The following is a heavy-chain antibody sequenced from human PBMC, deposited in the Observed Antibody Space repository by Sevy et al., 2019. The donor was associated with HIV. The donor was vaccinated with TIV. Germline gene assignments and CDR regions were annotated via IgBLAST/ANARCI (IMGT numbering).Heavy chain of an antibody. Sequence: ASVKVSCKASGGTFSSYAISWVRQAPGQGLEWMGGIIAIFGAANYAQNFQGRVTITADESTSTVYMELSSLRSEDTAVYYCAKALYGSGSYYNLGYWGQGTLVTVSS. D-gene: IGHD3-10*01. CDR3: AKALYGSGSYYNLGY. CDR1: GGTFSSYA. CDR2: IIAIFGAA. J-gene: IGHJ4*02. V-gene: IGHV1-69*13.